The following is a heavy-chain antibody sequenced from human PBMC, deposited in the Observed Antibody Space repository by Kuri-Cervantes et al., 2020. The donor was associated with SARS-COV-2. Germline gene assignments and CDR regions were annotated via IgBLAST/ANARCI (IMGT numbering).Heavy chain of an antibody. Sequence: ASVKVSCKASGYTFTSYGISWVRQAPGQGLEWMGWISAYNGNTNYALKLQGRVTMTTDTSTSTAYMELRSLRSDDTAVYYCASWGRDMTTVTWVDYWGQGTLVTVSS. V-gene: IGHV1-18*01. CDR3: ASWGRDMTTVTWVDY. CDR1: GYTFTSYG. J-gene: IGHJ4*02. CDR2: ISAYNGNT. D-gene: IGHD4-17*01.